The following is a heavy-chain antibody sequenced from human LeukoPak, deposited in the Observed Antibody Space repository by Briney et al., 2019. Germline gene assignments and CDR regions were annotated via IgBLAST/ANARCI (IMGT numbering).Heavy chain of an antibody. CDR3: ARDRGFGAPDY. V-gene: IGHV3-33*01. J-gene: IGHJ4*02. D-gene: IGHD3-10*01. CDR1: GFTFSSHG. Sequence: GGSLRLSCAASGFTFSSHGMHWVRQAPGKGLEWVAVIWYDGSNKYYADSVKGRFTISRDNSKNTLYLQMNSLRAEDTAVYYCARDRGFGAPDYWGQGTLVTVSS. CDR2: IWYDGSNK.